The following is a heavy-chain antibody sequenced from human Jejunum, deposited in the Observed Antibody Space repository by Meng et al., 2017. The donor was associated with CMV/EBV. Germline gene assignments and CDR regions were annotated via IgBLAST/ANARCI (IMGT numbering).Heavy chain of an antibody. V-gene: IGHV5-51*01. J-gene: IGHJ5*02. D-gene: IGHD3-10*01. CDR2: ILPSHSDT. Sequence: FHNYWMGWVRQLPGKGLEWMGIILPSHSDTRYSPSFEGQVTMSADKSSNTAYLEWSSLQASDSGMYYCARQDYFGSGTYHHWFDPWGPGTRVTVSS. CDR3: ARQDYFGSGTYHHWFDP. CDR1: FHNYW.